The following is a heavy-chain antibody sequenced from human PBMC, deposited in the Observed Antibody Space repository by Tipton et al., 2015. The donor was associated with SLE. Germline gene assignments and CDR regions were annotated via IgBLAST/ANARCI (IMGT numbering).Heavy chain of an antibody. CDR1: GYSFTSYW. Sequence: VQLVQSRAEVKKPGESLRISCKGPGYSFTSYWISWVRQMPGKGLEWMGRIDPSDSYTNYSPSFQGHVTISADKSISTAYLQWSSLKASDTAMYYCAEISDQGSYRDYWGQGTLVTVSS. V-gene: IGHV5-10-1*01. J-gene: IGHJ4*02. CDR3: AEISDQGSYRDY. CDR2: IDPSDSYT. D-gene: IGHD1-26*01.